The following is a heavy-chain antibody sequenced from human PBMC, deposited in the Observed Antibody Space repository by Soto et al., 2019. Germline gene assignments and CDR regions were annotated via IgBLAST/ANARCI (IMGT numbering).Heavy chain of an antibody. CDR1: GGSISSGGYY. Sequence: PSETLSLTCTVSGGSISSGGYYWSWIRQHPGKGLEWIGYIYYSGSTYYNPSLKSRVTISVDTSKNQFSLKLSSVTAADTAVYYCAREAYCSGGSCYPHWGQGTLVTVS. CDR2: IYYSGST. D-gene: IGHD2-15*01. CDR3: AREAYCSGGSCYPH. J-gene: IGHJ1*01. V-gene: IGHV4-31*03.